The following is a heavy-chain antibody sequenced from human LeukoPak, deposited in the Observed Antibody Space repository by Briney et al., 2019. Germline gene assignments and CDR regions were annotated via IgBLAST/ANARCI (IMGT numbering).Heavy chain of an antibody. CDR1: GYTFTSYD. D-gene: IGHD6-6*01. CDR2: MNPNSGNT. V-gene: IGHV1-8*01. Sequence: ASVKVSCKASGYTFTSYDINWVRQATGQGLEWMGWMNPNSGNTGYAQKFQGRVTMTRNTSISTAYMELSSLRSEDTAVYYCARGRRQLAARRDYYYYYMDVWGKGTTVTVSS. J-gene: IGHJ6*03. CDR3: ARGRRQLAARRDYYYYYMDV.